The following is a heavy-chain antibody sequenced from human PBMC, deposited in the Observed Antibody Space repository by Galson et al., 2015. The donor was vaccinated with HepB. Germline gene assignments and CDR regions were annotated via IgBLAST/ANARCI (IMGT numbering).Heavy chain of an antibody. J-gene: IGHJ6*03. CDR1: GDSISSNNYY. Sequence: TLSLTCSVSGDSISSNNYYWTWIRQPAGKGLEWIGRIYTSGSTNYNPSLKSRVTMAVDTSKNQFSLKLSSVTAADTAVYYCARNPPPPITIFGVLYYMDVWGKGTTVTVSS. CDR2: IYTSGST. D-gene: IGHD3-3*01. V-gene: IGHV4-61*02. CDR3: ARNPPPPITIFGVLYYMDV.